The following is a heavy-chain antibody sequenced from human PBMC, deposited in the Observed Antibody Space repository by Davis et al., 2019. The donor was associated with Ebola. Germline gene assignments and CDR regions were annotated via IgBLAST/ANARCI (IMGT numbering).Heavy chain of an antibody. D-gene: IGHD3-3*01. CDR2: IIPILGIA. J-gene: IGHJ6*02. V-gene: IGHV1-69*04. CDR3: ARCRERITIFGSARLYGMDV. CDR1: GGTFGSYA. Sequence: AASVKVSCKASGGTFGSYAISWVRQAPGQGLEWMGRIIPILGIANYAQKFQGRVTMTRDTSTSTVYMELSSLRSEDTAVYYCARCRERITIFGSARLYGMDVWGQGTTVTVSS.